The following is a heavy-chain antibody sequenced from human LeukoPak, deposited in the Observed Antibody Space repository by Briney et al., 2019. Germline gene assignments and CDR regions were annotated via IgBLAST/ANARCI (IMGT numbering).Heavy chain of an antibody. CDR2: IYHSGST. Sequence: SETLSLTCTVSGGSISSGGYYWSWIRQPPGKGLEWIGYIYHSGSTYYNPSLKSRVTISVDRSKNQFSLKLSSVTAADTAVYYCAGESSNWERFDYWGQGTLVTVSS. D-gene: IGHD6-13*01. CDR1: GGSISSGGYY. J-gene: IGHJ4*02. CDR3: AGESSNWERFDY. V-gene: IGHV4-30-2*01.